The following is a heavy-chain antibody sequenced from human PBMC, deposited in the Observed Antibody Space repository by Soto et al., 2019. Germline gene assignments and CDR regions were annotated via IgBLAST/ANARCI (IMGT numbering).Heavy chain of an antibody. CDR3: ASLGRHG. CDR1: GFTFSDSW. J-gene: IGHJ6*02. Sequence: GGSLRLSCAASGFTFSDSWMDWVRQAPGKGPEWVANIKQDGSEKNYVDSVKGRFIISRDNAKNSLYLQMNSLRAEDTTVYYCASLGRHGWGQGTTVTVSS. CDR2: IKQDGSEK. D-gene: IGHD3-16*01. V-gene: IGHV3-7*01.